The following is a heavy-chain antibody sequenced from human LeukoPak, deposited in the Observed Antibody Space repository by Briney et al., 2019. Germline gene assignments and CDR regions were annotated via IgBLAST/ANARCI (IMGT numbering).Heavy chain of an antibody. J-gene: IGHJ6*03. D-gene: IGHD2-15*01. V-gene: IGHV1-8*01. CDR1: GHTFTSYD. CDR3: AGGLGGGTYMDV. Sequence: ASVKVSCKASGHTFTSYDINWVRQATGQGLEWMGWMNPNSGNTGYAQKFQGRVTMTRNTSISTAYMELSSLRSEDTAVYYCAGGLGGGTYMDVWGKGATVTVSS. CDR2: MNPNSGNT.